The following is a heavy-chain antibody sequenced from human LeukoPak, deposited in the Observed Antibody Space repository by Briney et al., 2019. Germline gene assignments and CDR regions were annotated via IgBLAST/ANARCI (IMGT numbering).Heavy chain of an antibody. CDR2: ISYDGSNK. J-gene: IGHJ5*02. CDR3: ARSYTSGWSRGFDP. D-gene: IGHD6-19*01. CDR1: GFTFSNYT. Sequence: GSLRLSCAAPGFTFSNYTVHWVRQAPGKGLEWVAVISYDGSNKYYADSVKGRFTISRDNSKNTLYLQMNSLRVEDTAVYYCARSYTSGWSRGFDPWGQGTLVIVSS. V-gene: IGHV3-30-3*01.